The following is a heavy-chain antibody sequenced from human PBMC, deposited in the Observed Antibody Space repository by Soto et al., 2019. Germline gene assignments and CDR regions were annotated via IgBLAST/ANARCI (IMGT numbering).Heavy chain of an antibody. J-gene: IGHJ5*02. D-gene: IGHD2-8*01. CDR2: ITWNSNTI. V-gene: IGHV3-9*01. CDR3: ARGRSNQYESSPPPKFDP. Sequence: HPGGSLRLSCAASGFTFDDYAMHWVRQVPGKGLEWVSGITWNSNTIGYADSVKGRFTISRENAKNSVYLQMNSLRAGDTAVYYCARGRSNQYESSPPPKFDPWGRGTLVTVSS. CDR1: GFTFDDYA.